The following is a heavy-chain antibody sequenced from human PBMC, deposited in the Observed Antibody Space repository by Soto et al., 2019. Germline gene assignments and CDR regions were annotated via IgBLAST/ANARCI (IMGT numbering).Heavy chain of an antibody. CDR3: ARTFAQSNVWRAYRDKTRFDH. J-gene: IGHJ4*02. V-gene: IGHV3-23*01. D-gene: IGHD3-16*02. CDR2: ISGAGDTT. Sequence: EVRLLESGGGLVQPGGSLRLSCEGSGFTFTNYGMGWVGQAPGKGLEWISFISGAGDTTHYVDSVKGRFIIPRDNSMDTLFLHMNSLRAEDTALYYCARTFAQSNVWRAYRDKTRFDHGDQAALATVTS. CDR1: GFTFTNYG.